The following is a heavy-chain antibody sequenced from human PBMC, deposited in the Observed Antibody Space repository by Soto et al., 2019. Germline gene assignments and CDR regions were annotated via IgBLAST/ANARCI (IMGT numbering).Heavy chain of an antibody. V-gene: IGHV3-23*01. Sequence: GGSLRLSGAASVFRFSSYAMSWVRQAPGKGLDWVSTISGSGGGTYYADSVKGRFTISRDNSKNTLYLQMNSLRAEDTAVYYCTKDQVEAYYDTSGSQGYWGQGTLVTVSS. CDR2: ISGSGGGT. D-gene: IGHD3-22*01. J-gene: IGHJ4*02. CDR1: VFRFSSYA. CDR3: TKDQVEAYYDTSGSQGY.